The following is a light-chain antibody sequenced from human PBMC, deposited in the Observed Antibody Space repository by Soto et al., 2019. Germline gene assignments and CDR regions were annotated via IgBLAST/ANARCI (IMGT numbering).Light chain of an antibody. CDR1: SSDVGAYNH. CDR3: CSYTTSSTLV. J-gene: IGLJ1*01. V-gene: IGLV2-14*01. Sequence: ALTQPASVSGSPGQSITISCTGTSSDVGAYNHVSWYQQHPGKAPQLIIYEVINRPSGLSNRFSASKSGNTASLTISGLQAEDEADYYCCSYTTSSTLVFGTGTKVTVL. CDR2: EVI.